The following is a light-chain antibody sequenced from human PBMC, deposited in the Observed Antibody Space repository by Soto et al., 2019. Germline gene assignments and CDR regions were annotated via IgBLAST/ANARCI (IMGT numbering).Light chain of an antibody. CDR2: EAS. Sequence: DIQLTQSPSTLSASVGDRVTITCRASQSIGTSLAWCQQKPGKAPKLLIYEASSLERGVPSRFSGSGYGTGFTLTISSLQPDDFATYYCQQYNRYSATFGQGTKVEI. CDR1: QSIGTS. V-gene: IGKV1-5*01. CDR3: QQYNRYSAT. J-gene: IGKJ1*01.